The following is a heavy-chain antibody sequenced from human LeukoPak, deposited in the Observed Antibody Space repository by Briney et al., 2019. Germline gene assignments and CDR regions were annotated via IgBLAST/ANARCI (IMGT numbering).Heavy chain of an antibody. Sequence: PGGSLRLSCAASGFTFSSYSMNWVRQAPGKGLEWVSTLSGTGGSTYYADSVKGRFTISRDNSKNTLYLQVSSLRAEDTAVYYCAREGSFDYDFWSIDYWGQGTLVTVSS. CDR3: AREGSFDYDFWSIDY. J-gene: IGHJ4*02. V-gene: IGHV3-23*01. D-gene: IGHD3-3*01. CDR1: GFTFSSYS. CDR2: LSGTGGST.